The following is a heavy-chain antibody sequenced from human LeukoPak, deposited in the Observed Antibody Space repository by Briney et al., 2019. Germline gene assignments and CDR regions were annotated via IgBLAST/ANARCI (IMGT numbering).Heavy chain of an antibody. CDR2: IYTSGST. J-gene: IGHJ6*03. CDR1: GGSISSYY. CDR3: ARASVVPATTDYYYYMDV. V-gene: IGHV4-4*07. Sequence: PSETLSLTCTVSGGSISSYYWSWIRQPAGKGLEWIGRIYTSGSTNYNPSLKSRVTMSVDTSKNQFSLKLSSVTAADTAVYCCARASVVPATTDYYYYMDVWGKGTTVTVSS. D-gene: IGHD2-2*01.